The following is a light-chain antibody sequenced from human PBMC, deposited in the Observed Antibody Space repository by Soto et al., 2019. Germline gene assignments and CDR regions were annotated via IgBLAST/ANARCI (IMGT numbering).Light chain of an antibody. V-gene: IGKV3-15*01. J-gene: IGKJ4*01. CDR2: GAS. CDR3: QQYNSWVT. Sequence: EIELTQSPVTLSVSPGERASLSCRTSQSITTTLAWYQQKPGQAPRLLIYGASTGATGVPGRFSGSGSGTEFTLTISSLQSEDFAVYYCQQYNSWVTFGGGTKVDIK. CDR1: QSITTT.